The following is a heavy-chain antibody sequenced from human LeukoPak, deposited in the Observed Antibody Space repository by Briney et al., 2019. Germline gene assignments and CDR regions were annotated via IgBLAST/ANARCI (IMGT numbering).Heavy chain of an antibody. V-gene: IGHV1-2*02. J-gene: IGHJ5*02. CDR2: INTNSGGT. CDR1: GYTFTGYY. D-gene: IGHD3-10*01. CDR3: ARDYGSGSYVWFDP. Sequence: GASVKVSCKPSGYTFTGYYMHWVRQAPGQGLAWMGWINTNSGGTNYAQKFQGRVTMTRDTSISTAYMELSRLRSDDTAVYYCARDYGSGSYVWFDPWGQGTLVTVSS.